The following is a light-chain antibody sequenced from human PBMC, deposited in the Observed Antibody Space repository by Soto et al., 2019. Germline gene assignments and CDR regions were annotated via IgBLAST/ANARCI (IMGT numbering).Light chain of an antibody. V-gene: IGKV1-5*01. CDR1: QSISSW. CDR3: QQYNRLSFT. J-gene: IGKJ1*01. Sequence: DIQMTQSPSTLSASVGDRVTITCRASQSISSWLAWYQQKPGKAPKLLIYDASSLESGVPSRFSGSGSGTEFTLIISSMQPADFATYYCQQYNRLSFTFGQGTKVETK. CDR2: DAS.